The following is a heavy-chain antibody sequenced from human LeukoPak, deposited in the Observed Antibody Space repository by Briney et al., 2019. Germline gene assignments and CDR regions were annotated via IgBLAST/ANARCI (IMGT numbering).Heavy chain of an antibody. CDR1: GYTFTGYY. CDR2: INPNSGGT. V-gene: IGHV1-2*02. J-gene: IGHJ4*02. D-gene: IGHD6-13*01. Sequence: ASVKVSCKASGYTFTGYYMHWVRQAPGQGLEWMGWINPNSGGTNYAQKFQGRVTMTRDTSISTAYMELSRLRSDDTAVYYCAREVGGQQLVEFDYWGQGTLVTVSS. CDR3: AREVGGQQLVEFDY.